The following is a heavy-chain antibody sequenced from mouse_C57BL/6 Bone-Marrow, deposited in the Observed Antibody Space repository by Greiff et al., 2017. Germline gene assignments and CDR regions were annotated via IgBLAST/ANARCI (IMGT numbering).Heavy chain of an antibody. V-gene: IGHV1-69*01. CDR1: GYTFTSYW. J-gene: IGHJ1*03. CDR2: IDPSDSYT. CDR3: SRSEDYYGSSDWYFDV. D-gene: IGHD1-1*01. Sequence: QVQLQQPGAELVMPGASVKLSCKASGYTFTSYWMHWVKQRPGQGLEWIGEIDPSDSYTNYNQKFKGKSTLTVDKSSSTAYMQLSSLTSEDSAVYYCSRSEDYYGSSDWYFDVWGTGTTVTVSS.